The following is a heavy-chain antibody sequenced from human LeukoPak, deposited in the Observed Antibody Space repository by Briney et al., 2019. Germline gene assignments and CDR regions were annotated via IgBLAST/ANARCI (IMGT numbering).Heavy chain of an antibody. Sequence: ASVKVSCKASGYTFTSYDINWVRQATGQGLEWVGWMNPNSGNTGYAQKFQGRVTMTRNTSISTAYMELSSLRSEDTAVYYCARAIAARQWYYFDYWGQGTLVTVSS. CDR1: GYTFTSYD. CDR2: MNPNSGNT. J-gene: IGHJ4*02. D-gene: IGHD6-6*01. V-gene: IGHV1-8*01. CDR3: ARAIAARQWYYFDY.